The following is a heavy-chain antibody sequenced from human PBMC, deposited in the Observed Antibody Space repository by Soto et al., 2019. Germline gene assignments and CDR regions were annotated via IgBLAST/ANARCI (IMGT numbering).Heavy chain of an antibody. V-gene: IGHV1-69*01. D-gene: IGHD2-15*01. CDR2: IMPIFGTA. J-gene: IGHJ5*02. Sequence: QVQLVQSGAEVKKPGSSVKVSCKASGGTFSSYAISWVRQAPGQGLEWMGGIMPIFGTANYAQKLQGRVTITADESTTTAYMELSSLRSEDTAVYYCAREFRLGYCSGGSCYKSYWFDPWGQGTLVTVSS. CDR3: AREFRLGYCSGGSCYKSYWFDP. CDR1: GGTFSSYA.